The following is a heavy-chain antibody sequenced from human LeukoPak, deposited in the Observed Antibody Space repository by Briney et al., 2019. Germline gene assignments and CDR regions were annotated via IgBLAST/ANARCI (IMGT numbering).Heavy chain of an antibody. CDR3: ARNRTAITMARGVIITGYYYMDV. CDR2: ITPIFGTA. CDR1: GGTFSSYA. J-gene: IGHJ6*03. V-gene: IGHV1-69*13. Sequence: ASVKVSCKASGGTFSSYAISWVRQAPGQGLEWMGGITPIFGTANYAQKFQGRVTITADESTSTAYMELSSLRSEDTAVYYCARNRTAITMARGVIITGYYYMDVWGKGTTVTVSS. D-gene: IGHD3-10*01.